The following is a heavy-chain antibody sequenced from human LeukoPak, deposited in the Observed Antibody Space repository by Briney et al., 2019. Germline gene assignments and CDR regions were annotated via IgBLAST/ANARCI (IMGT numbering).Heavy chain of an antibody. V-gene: IGHV3-23*01. CDR1: GFTFSSYA. J-gene: IGHJ4*02. CDR2: ISGSDGST. CDR3: AKDQDVYSGSQS. Sequence: GGSLRLPCAASGFTFSSYAMSWVRQAPGKGLEWVSTISGSDGSTYYADSVRGRFTISRDNSKNTVFLQMNSLRVEDTAIYYCAKDQDVYSGSQSWGQGTLVTVSS. D-gene: IGHD1-26*01.